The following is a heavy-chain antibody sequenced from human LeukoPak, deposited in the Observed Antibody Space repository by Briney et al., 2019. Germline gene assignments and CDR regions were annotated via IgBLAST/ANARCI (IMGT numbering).Heavy chain of an antibody. CDR1: GYTFTGYY. Sequence: ASVKVSCKSSGYTFTGYYMHWVRQAPGQGLEWMGWINPNSGGTNYAQKFQGRVTMTRDTSISTAYMELSRLRSDDTAVYYCARVRIAVAGKYYFDYWGQGTLVTVSS. D-gene: IGHD6-19*01. CDR3: ARVRIAVAGKYYFDY. J-gene: IGHJ4*02. CDR2: INPNSGGT. V-gene: IGHV1-2*02.